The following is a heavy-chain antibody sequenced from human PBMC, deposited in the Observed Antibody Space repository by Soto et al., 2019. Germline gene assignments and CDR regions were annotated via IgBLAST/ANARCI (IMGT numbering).Heavy chain of an antibody. Sequence: ASVKVSCKASGGTFSSYAISWVRQAPGQGLEWMGGIIPIFGTANYAQKFQGRVTITADKSTSTAYMELSSLRSEDTAVYYCARVETYYYDSSGYYSDRYFDYWGQGNLVTVSS. V-gene: IGHV1-69*06. CDR2: IIPIFGTA. CDR1: GGTFSSYA. D-gene: IGHD3-22*01. CDR3: ARVETYYYDSSGYYSDRYFDY. J-gene: IGHJ4*02.